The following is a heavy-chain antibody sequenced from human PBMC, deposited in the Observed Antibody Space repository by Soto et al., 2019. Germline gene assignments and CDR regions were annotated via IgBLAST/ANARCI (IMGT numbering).Heavy chain of an antibody. J-gene: IGHJ6*02. CDR2: IIPIFGTA. CDR3: AGTSAGPYYYYGMDV. D-gene: IGHD6-13*01. V-gene: IGHV1-69*13. Sequence: SVKVSCKASGGTFSSYAISWVRQAPGQGLEWMGGIIPIFGTANYAQKFQGRVTITADESTSTAYMELSSLRSEDTAVYYCAGTSAGPYYYYGMDVWGQGTTVTVSS. CDR1: GGTFSSYA.